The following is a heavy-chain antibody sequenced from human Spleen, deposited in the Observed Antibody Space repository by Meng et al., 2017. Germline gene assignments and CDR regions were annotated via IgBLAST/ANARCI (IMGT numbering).Heavy chain of an antibody. CDR2: IYHGGST. CDR1: GGSFSDYY. V-gene: IGHV4-34*01. CDR3: ATSRPLFDS. Sequence: SETLSLTCVVSGGSFSDYYWSWIRQPPGKGLEWIGEIYHGGSTNYNPSLKSRVTISVDKSKTQVSLKLSSVTAADTAVYYCATSRPLFDSWGQGTLVTVSS. J-gene: IGHJ4*02.